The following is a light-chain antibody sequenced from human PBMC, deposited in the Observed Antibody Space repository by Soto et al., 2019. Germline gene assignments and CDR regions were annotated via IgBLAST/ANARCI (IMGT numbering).Light chain of an antibody. V-gene: IGKV1-39*01. J-gene: IGKJ5*01. CDR3: QQSGSSPIT. CDR2: AAS. Sequence: DIQMTQSPSSLAASVGDRVTITCRASQSISSYLNWYQQKPGKAPKLLIYAASSLQSGVPSRFSGSGSGTDFTLTISRLEPEDFAVYYCQQSGSSPITFGQGTRLEIK. CDR1: QSISSY.